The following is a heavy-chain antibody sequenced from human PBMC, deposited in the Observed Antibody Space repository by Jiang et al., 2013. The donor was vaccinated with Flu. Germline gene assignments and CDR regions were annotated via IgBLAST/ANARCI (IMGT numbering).Heavy chain of an antibody. V-gene: IGHV7-4-1*01. Sequence: QSGSELKKPGASVKVSCKASGYTFTSYAMNWVRQAPGQGLEWMGWINTNTGNPTYAQGFTGRFVFSLDTSVSTAYLQICSLKAEDTAVYYCARDGYYDSSGYYPIPHYRFDYWGQGTLVTVSS. J-gene: IGHJ4*02. D-gene: IGHD3-22*01. CDR3: ARDGYYDSSGYYPIPHYRFDY. CDR2: INTNTGNP. CDR1: GYTFTSYA.